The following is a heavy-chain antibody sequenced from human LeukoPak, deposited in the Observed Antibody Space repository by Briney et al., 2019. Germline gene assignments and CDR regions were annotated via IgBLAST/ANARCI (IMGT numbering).Heavy chain of an antibody. Sequence: ASVKVSCKVSGYTLTELSLHWVRQTPGKGLEWMGGFDPEDGETIHAQKFQGRVTITADKSTSTAYMELSSLRSEDTAVYYCARGSAALNYYYYYMDVWGKGTTVTVSS. J-gene: IGHJ6*03. D-gene: IGHD2-2*01. V-gene: IGHV1-24*01. CDR3: ARGSAALNYYYYYMDV. CDR1: GYTLTELS. CDR2: FDPEDGET.